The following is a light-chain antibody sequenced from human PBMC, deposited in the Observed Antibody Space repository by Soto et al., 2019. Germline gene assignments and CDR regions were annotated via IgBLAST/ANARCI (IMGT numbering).Light chain of an antibody. CDR1: QSVSSAL. Sequence: EIVLTQSPDTLSLSPGERATLSCRASQSVSSALLAWYQQKPGQAPRLLIYRASTRATGIPDRFTGSGSGTDFTLTISSLEPEDFAVYYCQQRSNWRPTFGPGTKVDIK. V-gene: IGKV3D-20*02. CDR3: QQRSNWRPT. CDR2: RAS. J-gene: IGKJ3*01.